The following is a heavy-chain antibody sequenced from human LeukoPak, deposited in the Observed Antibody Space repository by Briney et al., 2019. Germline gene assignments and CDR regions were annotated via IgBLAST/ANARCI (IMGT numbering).Heavy chain of an antibody. CDR3: ARVWWLVLDH. J-gene: IGHJ4*02. Sequence: SETLSLTCTVSGGSISSSSYYWGWIRQPPGKGLEWIGSIYYSGSTYYNPSLKSRVTISVDTSKNQFSLKLSSVTAADTAVYYCARVWWLVLDHWGQGTLVTVSS. V-gene: IGHV4-39*07. D-gene: IGHD6-19*01. CDR1: GGSISSSSYY. CDR2: IYYSGST.